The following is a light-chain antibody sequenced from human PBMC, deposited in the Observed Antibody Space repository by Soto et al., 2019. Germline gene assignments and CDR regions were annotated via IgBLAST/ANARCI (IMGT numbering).Light chain of an antibody. V-gene: IGKV3-11*01. CDR1: QSVSNY. CDR3: QQRSDWPLT. CDR2: DAS. Sequence: EVVLTQPPATLSLPPGERATLSCRASQSVSNYLAWYQQKPGQAPRLLIYDASSRATGIPARFSGSGSGTDFTLTISSLKPEDFAVYSCQQRSDWPLTFGGGAKVDIK. J-gene: IGKJ4*01.